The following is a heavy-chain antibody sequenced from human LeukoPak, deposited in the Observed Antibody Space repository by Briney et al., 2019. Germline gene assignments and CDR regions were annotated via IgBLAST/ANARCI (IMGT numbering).Heavy chain of an antibody. V-gene: IGHV4-61*08. CDR2: IYYSGST. D-gene: IGHD5-24*01. Sequence: PSQTLSLTCTVSGGSISSGGYYWTWIRQPPGKGLEWIGYIYYSGSTNYNPSLKSRVTISVDTSKNQFSLKLSSVTAADTAVYYCARGLQEDGSDAFDIWGQGTMVTVSS. CDR3: ARGLQEDGSDAFDI. J-gene: IGHJ3*02. CDR1: GGSISSGGYY.